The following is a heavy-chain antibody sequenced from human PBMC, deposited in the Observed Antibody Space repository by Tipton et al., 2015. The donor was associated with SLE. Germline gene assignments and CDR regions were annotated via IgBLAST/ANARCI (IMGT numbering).Heavy chain of an antibody. CDR3: GRDRIRGVIHY. J-gene: IGHJ4*02. D-gene: IGHD3-10*01. Sequence: TLSLTCTVSGGSISSGGYYWSWIRQYPGKGLEWIGYISYSGSTNYNSSLKSRLTISVDTSKNQFSLKLTSVTAADTATYFCGRDRIRGVIHYWGQGTMVTVSS. V-gene: IGHV4-31*03. CDR1: GGSISSGGYY. CDR2: ISYSGST.